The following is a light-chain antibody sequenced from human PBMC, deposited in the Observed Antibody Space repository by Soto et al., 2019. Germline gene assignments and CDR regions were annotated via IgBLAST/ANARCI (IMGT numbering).Light chain of an antibody. J-gene: IGKJ5*01. CDR2: AAS. V-gene: IGKV1-39*01. CDR1: QSISSY. Sequence: NQMTQSPSSLSASVGDRVTIPCRASQSISSYLNWYQQKPGKAPKLLIYAASSLQSGVPSRFSGSGSGTDFTLTISSLQPEDFATYYCQQSYSTLITFGQGTRLEIK. CDR3: QQSYSTLIT.